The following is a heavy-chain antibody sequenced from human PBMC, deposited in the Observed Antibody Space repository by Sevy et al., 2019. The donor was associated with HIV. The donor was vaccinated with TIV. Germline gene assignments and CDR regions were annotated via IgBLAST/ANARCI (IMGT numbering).Heavy chain of an antibody. CDR1: VDSFNGHY. D-gene: IGHD2-8*02. CDR2: VDHTGNI. J-gene: IGHJ4*03. CDR3: AGEPLEAPGRGYFDI. V-gene: IGHV4-34*01. Sequence: SETLSLTCAVYVDSFNGHYWSWVRQVPGRGLEWIGAVDHTGNIHYNPAFDNRLAISVNRPKHQFSLNLTSLTAADTAVCYCAGEPLEAPGRGYFDIWGHGNRVTVSS.